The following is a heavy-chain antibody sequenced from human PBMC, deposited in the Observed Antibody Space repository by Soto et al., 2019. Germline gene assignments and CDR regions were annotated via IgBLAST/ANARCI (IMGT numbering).Heavy chain of an antibody. Sequence: PGLSLRLSCAASGFTFDDYAMHWVLQAPGKGLEWVSGISGSGRSTDYADSVKGRFTISRDNSKNYLYLQMNSLRAEDTAVYYCAKEPGMDEQQLEPYFGYWGQGTLVTISS. D-gene: IGHD6-13*01. CDR1: GFTFDDYA. CDR2: ISGSGRST. CDR3: AKEPGMDEQQLEPYFGY. J-gene: IGHJ4*02. V-gene: IGHV3-9*01.